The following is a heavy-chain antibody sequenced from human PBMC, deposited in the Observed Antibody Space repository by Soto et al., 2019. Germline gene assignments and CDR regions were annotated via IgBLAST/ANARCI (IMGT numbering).Heavy chain of an antibody. J-gene: IGHJ4*02. CDR3: ARAYEGDYFDY. Sequence: QVQLVESGGGVVQPGRSLRLSCAASGFTFSSYAMHWVRQAPGKGLEWVAVISYDGSNKYYADSVKGRFTISRDNSKITLYLQMNSLRAEDTAVYYCARAYEGDYFDYWGQGTLVTVSS. CDR1: GFTFSSYA. D-gene: IGHD3-16*01. CDR2: ISYDGSNK. V-gene: IGHV3-30-3*01.